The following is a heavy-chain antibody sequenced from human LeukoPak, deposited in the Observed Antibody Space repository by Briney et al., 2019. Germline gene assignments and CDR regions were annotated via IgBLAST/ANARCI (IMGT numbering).Heavy chain of an antibody. CDR2: INPNSGGT. D-gene: IGHD6-19*01. V-gene: IGHV1-2*02. CDR1: GYTFTGYY. J-gene: IGHJ4*02. CDR3: ARDSALAQAVMFDY. Sequence: ASVKVSCKASGYTFTGYYMHWVRQAPGQGLEWMGWINPNSGGTNYAQKFQGRVTMTRDTSISTAYMELSRLRSDDTAVYYCARDSALAQAVMFDYWGQGTLVTVSS.